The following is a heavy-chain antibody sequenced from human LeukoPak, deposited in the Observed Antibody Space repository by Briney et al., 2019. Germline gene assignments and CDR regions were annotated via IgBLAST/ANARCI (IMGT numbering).Heavy chain of an antibody. J-gene: IGHJ4*02. D-gene: IGHD3-10*01. V-gene: IGHV4-34*01. CDR1: GGSFSGYY. Sequence: SETLSLTCAVYGGSFSGYYWSWIRQPPGEGLQWIGEINHSGSTSYNPSLKSRVTISVDTSKSQFSLKLNSVTAADTAVYYCAREYGRWQQSGGYYFDYRGQETLVTVSS. CDR2: INHSGST. CDR3: AREYGRWQQSGGYYFDY.